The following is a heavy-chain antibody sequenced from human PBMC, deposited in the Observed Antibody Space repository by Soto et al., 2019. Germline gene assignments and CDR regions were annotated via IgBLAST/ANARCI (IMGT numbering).Heavy chain of an antibody. CDR2: IYYSGST. V-gene: IGHV4-39*01. D-gene: IGHD5-12*01. J-gene: IGHJ4*02. CDR3: ARHERSGNIVATIEIQFPFDY. CDR1: GGSISSSSYY. Sequence: SETLSLTCTVSGGSISSSSYYWGWIRQPPGKGLEWIGSIYYSGSTYYNPSLKSRVTISVDTSKNQFSLKLSSVTAADTAVYYCARHERSGNIVATIEIQFPFDYWGQGTLVTVSS.